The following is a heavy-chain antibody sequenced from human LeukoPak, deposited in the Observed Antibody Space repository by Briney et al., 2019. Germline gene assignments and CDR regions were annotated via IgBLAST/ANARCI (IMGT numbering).Heavy chain of an antibody. CDR1: GYTFTSYD. V-gene: IGHV1-8*01. J-gene: IGHJ5*02. Sequence: RASVKVSCKASGYTFTSYDINWVRQATGQGLEWMGWMNPNSGNTGYAQKFQGRVTMTRNTSMSTAYMELSSLRSEDTAVYYCARIGRYNWNDEGANWFDPWGQGTLVTVSS. CDR2: MNPNSGNT. CDR3: ARIGRYNWNDEGANWFDP. D-gene: IGHD1-20*01.